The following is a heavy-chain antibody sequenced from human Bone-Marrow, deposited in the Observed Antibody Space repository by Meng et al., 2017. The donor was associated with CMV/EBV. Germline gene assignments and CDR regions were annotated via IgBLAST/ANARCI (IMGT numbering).Heavy chain of an antibody. D-gene: IGHD6-13*01. V-gene: IGHV3-7*01. CDR1: GFTLSSHW. CDR2: INPDGSGN. Sequence: GESLKISCAASGFTLSSHWMSWVRQAPGKGLEWVAMINPDGSGNYYVDSVKGRFTISRDNAKNSLYLQMNSLRAEDTAVYYCIAAAVVSFVPTHWGQGTLVTVSS. J-gene: IGHJ4*02. CDR3: IAAAVVSFVPTH.